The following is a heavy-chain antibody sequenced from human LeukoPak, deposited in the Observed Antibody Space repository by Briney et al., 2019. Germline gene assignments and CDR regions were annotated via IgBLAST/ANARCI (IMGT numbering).Heavy chain of an antibody. CDR3: AKFKGHYGDSEYYFDY. J-gene: IGHJ4*02. D-gene: IGHD3-10*01. V-gene: IGHV3-21*01. CDR1: GFTFSRYS. Sequence: PGGSLRLSCAASGFTFSRYSVNWVRQAPGKELEWVSCITGGSDYIFYADSVRGRFTISRDNAKNSLYLQMNSLRAEDTAVYYCAKFKGHYGDSEYYFDYWGQGTLVTVSS. CDR2: ITGGSDYI.